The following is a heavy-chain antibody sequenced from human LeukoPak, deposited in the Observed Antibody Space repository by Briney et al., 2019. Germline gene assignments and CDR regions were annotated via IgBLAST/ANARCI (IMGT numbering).Heavy chain of an antibody. J-gene: IGHJ6*02. CDR3: AKYSRIVVVIAYYYYGMDV. V-gene: IGHV3-23*01. D-gene: IGHD3-22*01. CDR1: GFTFSSYA. Sequence: GGSLRLSCAASGFTFSSYAMSWVRQAPGKGLEWVSAISGSGGSTYYADSVKGRFTISRDNSKNTLYLQMNSLRAEDTAVYYCAKYSRIVVVIAYYYYGMDVWGQGTTVTVSS. CDR2: ISGSGGST.